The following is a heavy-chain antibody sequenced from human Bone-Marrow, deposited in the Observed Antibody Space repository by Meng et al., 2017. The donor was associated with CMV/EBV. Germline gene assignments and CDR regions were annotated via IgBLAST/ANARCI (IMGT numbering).Heavy chain of an antibody. CDR1: GGSISSSSYY. Sequence: SETLSLTCTVSGGSISSSSYYWGWIRQPPGKGLEWIGSIYYSGSTYYNPSLKSRVTISVDTSKNQFSLKLSSVTAADTAVYYCARGNGGTSDYYYYGMDVWGQGTTVTAS. V-gene: IGHV4-39*07. D-gene: IGHD1-14*01. CDR3: ARGNGGTSDYYYYGMDV. J-gene: IGHJ6*02. CDR2: IYYSGST.